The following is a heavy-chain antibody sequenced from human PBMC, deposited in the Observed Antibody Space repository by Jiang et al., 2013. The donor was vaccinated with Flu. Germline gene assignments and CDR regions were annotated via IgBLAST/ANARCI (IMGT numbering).Heavy chain of an antibody. J-gene: IGHJ4*02. CDR2: IDPSDSYI. D-gene: IGHD2-2*01. CDR3: AMVVVPADEEFNFFDY. Sequence: GAEVKKPGESLRISCKGSGYSFTSYWITWVRQMPGKGLEWMGRIDPSDSYINYSPSFQGHVTISADKSISTAYLQWSSLKASDTAMYYCAMVVVPADEEFNFFDYWGQGTLVTVSS. V-gene: IGHV5-10-1*01. CDR1: GYSFTSYW.